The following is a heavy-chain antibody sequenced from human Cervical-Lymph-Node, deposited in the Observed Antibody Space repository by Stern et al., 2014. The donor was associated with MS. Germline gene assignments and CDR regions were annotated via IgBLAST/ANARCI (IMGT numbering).Heavy chain of an antibody. Sequence: QVQLQESGPGLVKPSEPLSLTCAVSGASIGSGTYYWSWLRPPPGKGLEGVGYLYPSGSSYSHPSLQSRLIISVAPPANYFSLHLSSVTAADTAIYFCARGPLEGGGWTTYYYAMDVWGQGTTVTVSS. CDR2: LYPSGSS. J-gene: IGHJ6*02. D-gene: IGHD1-14*01. CDR3: ARGPLEGGGWTTYYYAMDV. V-gene: IGHV4-31*11. CDR1: GASIGSGTYY.